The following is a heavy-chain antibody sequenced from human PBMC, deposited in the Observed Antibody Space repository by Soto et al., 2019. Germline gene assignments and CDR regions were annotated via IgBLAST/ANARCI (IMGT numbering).Heavy chain of an antibody. CDR1: GFTFSSYG. J-gene: IGHJ6*02. V-gene: IGHV3-33*01. CDR3: ARDLCSSGCYYYYGMDV. Sequence: QAGGSLRLSCAASGFTFSSYGMHWVRQAPGKGLEWVAVIWYDGSNKYYADSVKGRFTISRDNSKNTLYLQMNSLRAGDTAVYYCARDLCSSGCYYYYGMDVWGQGTTVTVSS. D-gene: IGHD6-19*01. CDR2: IWYDGSNK.